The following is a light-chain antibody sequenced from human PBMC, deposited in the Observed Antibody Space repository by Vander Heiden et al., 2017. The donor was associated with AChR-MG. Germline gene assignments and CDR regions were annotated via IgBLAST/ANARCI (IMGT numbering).Light chain of an antibody. J-gene: IGLJ2*01. CDR2: EDN. CDR1: GGSIASNY. CDR3: QSYDDTNHGV. V-gene: IGLV6-57*03. Sequence: FVLTQPHPASESPGKTVTLSCPRSGGSIASNYVQWYQQRPGSAPTTVIFEDNHRPSGVPDRFSGSIDSSSNSASLIISGLKTEDEADYYCQSYDDTNHGVFGGGTKLTVL.